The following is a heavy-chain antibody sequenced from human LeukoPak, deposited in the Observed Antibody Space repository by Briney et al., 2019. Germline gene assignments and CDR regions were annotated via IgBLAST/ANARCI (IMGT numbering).Heavy chain of an antibody. J-gene: IGHJ3*02. V-gene: IGHV3-43D*03. CDR2: ISWDGGST. CDR1: GFTFDDYA. CDR3: ARQRALDI. Sequence: GGSLRLSCAASGFTFDDYAMHWVRQAPGKGLEWVSLISWDGGSTYYADSVKGRFTISRDNSKNSLYLQMNSLRAEDTAVYYCARQRALDIWGQGTMVTVSS.